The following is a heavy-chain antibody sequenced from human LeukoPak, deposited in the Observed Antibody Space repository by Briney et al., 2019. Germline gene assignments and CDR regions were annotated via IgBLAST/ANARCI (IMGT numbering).Heavy chain of an antibody. J-gene: IGHJ3*02. CDR3: ARHGGYKEAFDI. V-gene: IGHV4-39*01. CDR1: GGSISSSSYY. D-gene: IGHD5-24*01. Sequence: PSETLSLTCTVSGGSISSSSYYWGWIRQPPGKGLEWIGSIYYSGSTYYNPSLKSRVTISVDTSKNQFSLKLSSVTAADTAVYYCARHGGYKEAFDIWGQGTMVTVSS. CDR2: IYYSGST.